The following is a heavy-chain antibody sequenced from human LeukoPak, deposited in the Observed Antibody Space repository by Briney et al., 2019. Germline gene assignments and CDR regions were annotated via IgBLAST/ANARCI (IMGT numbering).Heavy chain of an antibody. D-gene: IGHD3-10*01. CDR3: SKDAASGTYGTFDY. J-gene: IGHJ4*02. Sequence: PGGSLRLSCAASGFTFSNHGMNWVRQAPGKGLEWVSGISPSGDITYYADSVKGRFTISRDNSRNTLYLQMNSLRAEDTALYYCSKDAASGTYGTFDYWGQGTLVIVSS. CDR1: GFTFSNHG. CDR2: ISPSGDIT. V-gene: IGHV3-23*01.